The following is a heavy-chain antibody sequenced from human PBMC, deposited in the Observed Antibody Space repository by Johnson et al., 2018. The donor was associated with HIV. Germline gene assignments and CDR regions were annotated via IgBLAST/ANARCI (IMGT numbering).Heavy chain of an antibody. CDR1: GFTFSSYG. CDR3: AKTYSGSDRDGFDI. D-gene: IGHD1-26*01. Sequence: QMQLVESGGGVVQPGRSLRLSCAASGFTFSSYGMHWVRQAPGKGLEWVAVISYDGSNKYYADSVKGRFTISRDNSKNTLYLQMNSLRAEDTAVYYCAKTYSGSDRDGFDIWGQGTMVTVSS. CDR2: ISYDGSNK. J-gene: IGHJ3*02. V-gene: IGHV3-30*18.